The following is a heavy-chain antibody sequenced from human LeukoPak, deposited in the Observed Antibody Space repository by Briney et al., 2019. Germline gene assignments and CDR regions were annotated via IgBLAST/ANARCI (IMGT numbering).Heavy chain of an antibody. CDR1: GGSISSSGYY. CDR2: MYYSGST. V-gene: IGHV4-39*01. D-gene: IGHD1-26*01. CDR3: VSLSGSIFDY. Sequence: SETLSLTCTVSGGSISSSGYYWGWIRQPPGKGLEWIGSMYYSGSTYYNPSLKSRVTISVDTSKNQFSLKLSAVTAADTAVYHCVSLSGSIFDYWGQGTLVIVSS. J-gene: IGHJ4*02.